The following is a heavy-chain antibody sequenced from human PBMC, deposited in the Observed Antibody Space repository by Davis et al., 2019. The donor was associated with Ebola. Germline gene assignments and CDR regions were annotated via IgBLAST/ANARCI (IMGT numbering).Heavy chain of an antibody. J-gene: IGHJ1*01. Sequence: SETLSLTCTVSGGSMRSYYWSWIRQPPGKGLEWIATIYHSGSTYYNPSLKSRVTISVDTSKNQFSLKLNSVTAADTAVYYCARHRFSSSSAYFQYWGQGTLVTVSS. CDR2: IYHSGST. D-gene: IGHD6-6*01. CDR3: ARHRFSSSSAYFQY. V-gene: IGHV4-59*04. CDR1: GGSMRSYY.